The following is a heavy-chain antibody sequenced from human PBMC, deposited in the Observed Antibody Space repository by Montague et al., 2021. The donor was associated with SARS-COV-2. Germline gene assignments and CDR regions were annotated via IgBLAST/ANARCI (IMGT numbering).Heavy chain of an antibody. Sequence: SETLSLTCTVSGASFSNYYWSWIRQPPGKGLEWIGYIYYTGTTNYNPSLKSRVTISVDTSKTQFSLKLTSVTAADTAGDYCARGGYCSGGSCYTWGPNWFDPWGQGTLVTVSS. CDR1: GASFSNYY. CDR3: ARGGYCSGGSCYTWGPNWFDP. D-gene: IGHD2-15*01. CDR2: IYYTGTT. J-gene: IGHJ5*02. V-gene: IGHV4-59*01.